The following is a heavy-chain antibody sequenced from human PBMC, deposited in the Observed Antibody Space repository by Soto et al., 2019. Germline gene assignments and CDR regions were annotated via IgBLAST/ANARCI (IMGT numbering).Heavy chain of an antibody. CDR1: GFTLSNYW. J-gene: IGHJ4*02. Sequence: EVQLVESGGGLIQPGGSLRLSWAASGFTLSNYWMAWVRQAPGEGLVWVANIDRDGRDKNYVDSVKGRFTIARDNAKNSLYVQMNSLRVEESAVYYCARDVEGALDYWGQGILVTVSS. D-gene: IGHD1-26*01. V-gene: IGHV3-7*05. CDR3: ARDVEGALDY. CDR2: IDRDGRDK.